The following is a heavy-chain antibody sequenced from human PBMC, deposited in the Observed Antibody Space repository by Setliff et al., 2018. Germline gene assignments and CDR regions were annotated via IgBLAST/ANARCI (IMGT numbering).Heavy chain of an antibody. CDR1: GVTFGRYV. Sequence: SVKVSCKASGVTFGRYVISWVRQAPGQGLEWMGGIIPILGIANYAQKFQGRVTITADKSTSTAYMELSSLRSEDTAVYYCARSVAAAGSAFDIWGQGTMVTVSS. V-gene: IGHV1-69*10. J-gene: IGHJ3*02. D-gene: IGHD6-13*01. CDR3: ARSVAAAGSAFDI. CDR2: IIPILGIA.